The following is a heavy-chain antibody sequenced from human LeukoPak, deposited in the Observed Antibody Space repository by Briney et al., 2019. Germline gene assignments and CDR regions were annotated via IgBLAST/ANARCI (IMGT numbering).Heavy chain of an antibody. CDR2: ISTSGTTI. CDR3: AREVYCSGGSCYSGTDY. V-gene: IGHV3-48*03. CDR1: GFIFSSFE. D-gene: IGHD2-15*01. J-gene: IGHJ4*02. Sequence: GGSLRLSCAASGFIFSSFEMTWVRQAPGKGLEWVSYISTSGTTIYYADSVRGRFTISRDNAKKSLYLQMNSLRAEDTAVYYCAREVYCSGGSCYSGTDYWGQGTLVTVSS.